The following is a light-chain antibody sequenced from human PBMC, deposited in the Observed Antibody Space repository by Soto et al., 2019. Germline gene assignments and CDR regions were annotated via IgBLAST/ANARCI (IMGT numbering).Light chain of an antibody. V-gene: IGKV3-15*01. CDR3: QQRSDWFT. J-gene: IGKJ5*01. CDR2: GAS. CDR1: QSISTF. Sequence: ELVMTQSPATLSVAPGERATLSCRASQSISTFLAWYQQKPGQAPRLLIYGASTRATGIPARFSGSGSGTEFTLTISSLEPEDFGLYYCQQRSDWFTFGQGTRLEIK.